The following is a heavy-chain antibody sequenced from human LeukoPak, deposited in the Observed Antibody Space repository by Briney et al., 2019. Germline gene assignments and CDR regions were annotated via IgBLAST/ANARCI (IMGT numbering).Heavy chain of an antibody. D-gene: IGHD3-22*01. J-gene: IGHJ4*02. CDR2: INPSGGST. Sequence: ASVKVSCKASGYTFTSYGISWVRQAPGQGLEWMGIINPSGGSTSYAQKFQGRVTMTRDTSTSTVYMELSSLRSEDTAVYYCARDGDSSGYYYFGNDYWGQGTLVTVSS. CDR1: GYTFTSYG. V-gene: IGHV1-46*01. CDR3: ARDGDSSGYYYFGNDY.